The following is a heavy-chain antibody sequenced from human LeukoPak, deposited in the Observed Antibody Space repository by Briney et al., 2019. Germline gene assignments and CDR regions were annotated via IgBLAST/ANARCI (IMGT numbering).Heavy chain of an antibody. CDR3: ARARNLVGATCFDY. J-gene: IGHJ4*02. D-gene: IGHD1-26*01. CDR1: GFTFSSYE. Sequence: PGGSLRLSCAASGFTFSSYEMNWVRQAPGKGLEWVSYISSSGSTIYYADSVKGRFTISRDNAKNSLYLQMNSLRAEDTAVYYCARARNLVGATCFDYWGQGTLVTVSS. CDR2: ISSSGSTI. V-gene: IGHV3-48*03.